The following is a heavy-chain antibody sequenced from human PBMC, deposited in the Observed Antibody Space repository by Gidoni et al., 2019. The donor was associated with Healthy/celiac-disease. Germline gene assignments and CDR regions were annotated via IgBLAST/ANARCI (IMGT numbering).Heavy chain of an antibody. CDR1: GFTVSDYY. CDR2: ISSSSSYT. V-gene: IGHV3-11*05. J-gene: IGHJ3*02. D-gene: IGHD2-15*01. Sequence: QVQLVESGGGLVTPGGSLRLSCAASGFTVSDYYMSWIRQAPGKGLEWVSYISSSSSYTNYADSVKGRFTISRDNAKNSLYLQMNSLRAEDTAVYYCARELYCSGGSCYSGAFDIWGQGTMVTVFS. CDR3: ARELYCSGGSCYSGAFDI.